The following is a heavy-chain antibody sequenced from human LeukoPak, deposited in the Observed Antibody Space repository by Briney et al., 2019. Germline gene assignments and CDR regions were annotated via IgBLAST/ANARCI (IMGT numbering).Heavy chain of an antibody. Sequence: ASVKVSCKASGYDFTKYAVQWVRQAPGQRLEWMGWIDAGNGRTKYSQDFQGRVTITRDTSASMAYMELSSLRSDDMAVYYCARAMIVVVTTTGGFDYWGQGTLVTVSS. CDR3: ARAMIVVVTTTGGFDY. D-gene: IGHD3-22*01. CDR1: GYDFTKYA. CDR2: IDAGNGRT. J-gene: IGHJ4*02. V-gene: IGHV1-3*03.